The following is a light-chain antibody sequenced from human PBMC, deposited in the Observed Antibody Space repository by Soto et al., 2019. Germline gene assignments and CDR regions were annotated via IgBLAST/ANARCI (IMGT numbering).Light chain of an antibody. CDR2: GAS. J-gene: IGKJ1*01. V-gene: IGKV3-15*01. CDR1: QSVSSN. Sequence: TVYLSLGEKGSSPCRARQSVSSNLAWYQQKPGQAPRLLIYGASTRATGIPAIFSGSGSGTELTRAIGILEAEVFGVDFCQSDYDWWRFGHGTKVDIK. CDR3: QSDYDWWR.